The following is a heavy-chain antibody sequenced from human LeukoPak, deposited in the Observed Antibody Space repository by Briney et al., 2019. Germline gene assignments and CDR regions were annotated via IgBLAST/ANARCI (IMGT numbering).Heavy chain of an antibody. V-gene: IGHV4-59*11. Sequence: PSETLSLTCTVSGGSISSHYWSWIRQPPGKGLEWIGYIYYSGSTNYNPSLKSRVTISVDTSKNQFPLKLSSVTAADTAVYYCARDLTSYYDFWSGLDPWGQGTLVTVSS. CDR3: ARDLTSYYDFWSGLDP. CDR2: IYYSGST. D-gene: IGHD3-3*01. J-gene: IGHJ5*02. CDR1: GGSISSHY.